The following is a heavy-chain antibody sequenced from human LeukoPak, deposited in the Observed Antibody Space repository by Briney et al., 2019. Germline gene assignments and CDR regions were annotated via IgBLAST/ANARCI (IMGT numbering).Heavy chain of an antibody. Sequence: SETLSLTCTVSGGSISSSSYYWAWIRQPPGEGLEWIGSIHYSGSTYHNPSLQSRVTISIDTSKNQFSLKLRFVTAADTAVYYCARVRCSGGSCPYYYYYYYMDVWGKGTTVTVSS. D-gene: IGHD2-15*01. V-gene: IGHV4-39*07. CDR3: ARVRCSGGSCPYYYYYYYMDV. CDR2: IHYSGST. J-gene: IGHJ6*03. CDR1: GGSISSSSYY.